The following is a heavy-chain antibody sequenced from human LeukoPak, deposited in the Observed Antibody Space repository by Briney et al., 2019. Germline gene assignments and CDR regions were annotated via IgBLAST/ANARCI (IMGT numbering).Heavy chain of an antibody. D-gene: IGHD3-10*01. J-gene: IGHJ6*02. CDR2: INHSGST. Sequence: PSETLSLTCTVSGGSISSGGYYWSWIRQPPGKGLEWIGEINHSGSTNYNPSLKSRVTISVDTSKNQFSLKLSSVTAADTAVYYCAGSGSTLEGYYYYGMDVWGQGTTVTVSS. V-gene: IGHV4-39*07. CDR3: AGSGSTLEGYYYYGMDV. CDR1: GGSISSGGYY.